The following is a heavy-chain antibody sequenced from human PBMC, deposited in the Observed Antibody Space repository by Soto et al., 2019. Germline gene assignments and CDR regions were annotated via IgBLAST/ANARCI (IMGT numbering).Heavy chain of an antibody. CDR2: MNPNSGNT. J-gene: IGHJ6*03. V-gene: IGHV1-8*01. CDR1: GYTFTSYD. Sequence: ASVKVSCKASGYTFTSYDINWVRQATGQGLEWMGWMNPNSGNTGYAQKFQGRVTMTRNTSISTAYMELSSLRSEVTAVYYCATCEWLLPYYYYMDVWGRGTTVTVSS. D-gene: IGHD3-22*01. CDR3: ATCEWLLPYYYYMDV.